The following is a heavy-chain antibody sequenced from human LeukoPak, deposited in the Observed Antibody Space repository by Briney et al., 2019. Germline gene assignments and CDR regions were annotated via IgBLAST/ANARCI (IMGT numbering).Heavy chain of an antibody. CDR3: ARAQYLDY. Sequence: GGSLRLSCAASGFTFSRYWMSWVRQAPGKGLEWVANIKDDGSEKYYVDSVKGRFTISRDNAKNSLYLQMNSLRADDTAVYYCARAQYLDYWGQGTLVTVSS. V-gene: IGHV3-7*04. CDR2: IKDDGSEK. CDR1: GFTFSRYW. J-gene: IGHJ4*02.